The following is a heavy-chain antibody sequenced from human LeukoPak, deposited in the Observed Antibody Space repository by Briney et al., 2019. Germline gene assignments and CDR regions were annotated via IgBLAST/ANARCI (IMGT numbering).Heavy chain of an antibody. CDR3: ARDFSTYGSGSGYFDY. V-gene: IGHV1-69*04. J-gene: IGHJ4*02. CDR1: GGTFSSYA. Sequence: SVKVSCKASGGTFSSYAISWVRQAPGQGLEWMGRIIPILGIANYAQKFQGRVTITAGKSTSTAYMELSSLRSEDTAVYYCARDFSTYGSGSGYFDYWGQGTLVTVSS. CDR2: IIPILGIA. D-gene: IGHD3-10*01.